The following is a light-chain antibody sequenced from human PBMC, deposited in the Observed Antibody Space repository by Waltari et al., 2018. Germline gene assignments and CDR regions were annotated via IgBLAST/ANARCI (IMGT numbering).Light chain of an antibody. J-gene: IGKJ1*01. CDR1: QSVLYSSNNKNY. CDR3: QQYYSTPLT. Sequence: DTVMTQSPDSLAVSLGERATMNCKASQSVLYSSNNKNYLAWYQQKPGQPPKLLIYWASTRESGVPDRFSGSGSGTDFTLTISSLQAEDVAVYYCQQYYSTPLTFGQGTKVEIK. V-gene: IGKV4-1*01. CDR2: WAS.